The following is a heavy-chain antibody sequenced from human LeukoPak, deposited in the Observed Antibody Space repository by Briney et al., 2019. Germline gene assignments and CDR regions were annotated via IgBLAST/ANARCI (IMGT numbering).Heavy chain of an antibody. Sequence: PGGSLRLSCAASGFTFSSYSMNWVRQAPGKGLEWVSVISHRGGSTYYADSVKGRFTISRDNSRSTLYLQMNSLRAEDTAVYYCAKDRPINDGWGYSMDVWGQGTTVTVSS. D-gene: IGHD6-19*01. V-gene: IGHV3-23*01. CDR3: AKDRPINDGWGYSMDV. J-gene: IGHJ6*02. CDR2: ISHRGGST. CDR1: GFTFSSYS.